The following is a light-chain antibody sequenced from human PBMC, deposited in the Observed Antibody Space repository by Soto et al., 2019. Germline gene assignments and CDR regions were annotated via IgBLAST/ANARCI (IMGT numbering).Light chain of an antibody. V-gene: IGLV2-23*01. CDR3: CSYAGSRTPYV. CDR1: SSDVGSYNL. Sequence: LTQPASVSGSPGQSITISCTGTSSDVGSYNLVSWYQQHPGKAPKLMIYEGSKRPSGVSNRFSGSKSGNTASLTISGLQAEDEADYYCCSYAGSRTPYVYGTGTKVTVL. CDR2: EGS. J-gene: IGLJ1*01.